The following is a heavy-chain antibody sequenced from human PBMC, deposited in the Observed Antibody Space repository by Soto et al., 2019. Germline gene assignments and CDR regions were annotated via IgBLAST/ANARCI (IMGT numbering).Heavy chain of an antibody. D-gene: IGHD1-1*01. V-gene: IGHV3-23*01. CDR1: GFTISSNA. CDR2: ISDRGDTT. CDR3: AKDKPGTTSFDY. Sequence: GALRLSCSASGFTISSNAMYWVRQAPGKGLEWVSAISDRGDTTHYADSVKGRFTISRDTSKNTLYLQLNTLRADDTAVYYCAKDKPGTTSFDYWGQGTLVTVSS. J-gene: IGHJ4*02.